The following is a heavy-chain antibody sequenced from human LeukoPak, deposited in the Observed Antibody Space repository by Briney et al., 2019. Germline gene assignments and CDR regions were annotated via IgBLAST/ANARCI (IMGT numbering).Heavy chain of an antibody. CDR3: ARGVGYDILTGYYIS. V-gene: IGHV3-30*04. CDR1: GFTFSSYA. J-gene: IGHJ4*02. Sequence: GGSLRLSCAASGFTFSSYAMHWVRQAPGKGLEWVAVISYDGGNKYYADSVKGRFTISRDNSKNTLYLQMNSLRAEDTAVYYCARGVGYDILTGYYISWGQGTLVTVSS. CDR2: ISYDGGNK. D-gene: IGHD3-9*01.